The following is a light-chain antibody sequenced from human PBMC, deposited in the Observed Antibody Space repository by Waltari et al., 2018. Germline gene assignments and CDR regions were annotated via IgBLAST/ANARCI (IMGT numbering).Light chain of an antibody. Sequence: DIQLSQSPSSLSASVGDRVTITCRTSQGISSYLNWYQQKQGKAPNLLNFSKNTLASGVPSRFSGSGSGTEFTLTIRGLQPEDFGTFYCQQGSASPFTFGGGTKVEIK. CDR1: QGISSY. J-gene: IGKJ4*01. CDR2: SKN. V-gene: IGKV1-9*01. CDR3: QQGSASPFT.